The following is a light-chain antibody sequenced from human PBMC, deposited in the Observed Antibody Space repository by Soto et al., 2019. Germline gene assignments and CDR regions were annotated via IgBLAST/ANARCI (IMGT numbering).Light chain of an antibody. J-gene: IGKJ2*01. CDR2: KVS. Sequence: DIQMTQSPSTLSASVGDRVTITCRASQTINDLLAWYQQKPGKAPKLLIYKVSNLQSGVPSRFSGSGSGTEFTLTISSLQPDDFTPYHCQQYNETPYTFGQGAKVEIK. V-gene: IGKV1-5*03. CDR1: QTINDL. CDR3: QQYNETPYT.